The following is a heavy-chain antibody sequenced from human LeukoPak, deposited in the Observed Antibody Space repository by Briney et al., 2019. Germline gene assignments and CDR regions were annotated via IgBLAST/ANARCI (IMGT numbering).Heavy chain of an antibody. Sequence: SETLSLTCAVYGGSFSGYYWSWIRQPPGKGLEWIGEINHSGSTNYNPSLKSRVTTSVDTSKNQFSLKLSSVTAADTAVYYCASHYDSSGYGYWGQGTLVTVSS. CDR1: GGSFSGYY. J-gene: IGHJ4*02. D-gene: IGHD3-22*01. CDR3: ASHYDSSGYGY. V-gene: IGHV4-34*01. CDR2: INHSGST.